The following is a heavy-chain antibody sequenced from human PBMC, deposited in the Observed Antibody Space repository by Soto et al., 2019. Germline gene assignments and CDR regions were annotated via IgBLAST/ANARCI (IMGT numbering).Heavy chain of an antibody. CDR1: GFTLSGSA. Sequence: EVQLVESGGGLVQPGESLKLSCAASGFTLSGSAVHWVRQASGKGLEWVGRIRSKTHNYATDYIASVKGRFTMSRDNSNNPAYLQMNGLNTDDTAVYYCTRSGGSYSFGYWGQGTLVTVSS. D-gene: IGHD1-26*01. CDR3: TRSGGSYSFGY. CDR2: IRSKTHNYAT. V-gene: IGHV3-73*02. J-gene: IGHJ4*02.